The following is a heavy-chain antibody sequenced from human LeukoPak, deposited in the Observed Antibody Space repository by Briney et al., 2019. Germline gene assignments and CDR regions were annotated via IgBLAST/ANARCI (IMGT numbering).Heavy chain of an antibody. J-gene: IGHJ4*02. CDR1: GGSISSSNR. D-gene: IGHD3-22*01. Sequence: SETLSLTCAVSGGSISSSNRWSWVRQPPGKGLEWIGEIYHSGSTNYNPSLKSRVTISVDKSKNQFSLKLSSVTAADTAVYYCARDLYYYDSSGPGGYWGQGTLVTVSS. V-gene: IGHV4-4*02. CDR2: IYHSGST. CDR3: ARDLYYYDSSGPGGY.